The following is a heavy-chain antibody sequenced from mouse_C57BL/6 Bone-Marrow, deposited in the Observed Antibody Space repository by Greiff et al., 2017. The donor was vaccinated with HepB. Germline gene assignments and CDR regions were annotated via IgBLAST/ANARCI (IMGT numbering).Heavy chain of an antibody. CDR2: IDPSDSYT. CDR3: AREYDYAY. V-gene: IGHV1-50*01. CDR1: GYTFTSYW. J-gene: IGHJ2*01. D-gene: IGHD2-4*01. Sequence: QVQLQQPGAELVKPGASVKLSCKASGYTFTSYWMQWVKQRPGQGLEWIGEIDPSDSYTNYNQKFKGKATLTVDTSSSTAYMQLSSLTSEDSAVYYCAREYDYAYWGQGTTLTVSS.